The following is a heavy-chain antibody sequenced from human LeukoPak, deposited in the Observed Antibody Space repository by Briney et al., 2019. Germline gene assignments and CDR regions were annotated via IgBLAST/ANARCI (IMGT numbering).Heavy chain of an antibody. Sequence: KASETLSLTCAVYGGSFSDYYWSWIRQPPGKGLEWIGEINHSGSANYNPSLKSRVTISVDTSKNQFSLNLRSVTAADTAVYYCARGRGIVSSIGLFDYWGQGTLVTVSS. J-gene: IGHJ4*02. CDR2: INHSGSA. D-gene: IGHD5/OR15-5a*01. CDR1: GGSFSDYY. V-gene: IGHV4-34*01. CDR3: ARGRGIVSSIGLFDY.